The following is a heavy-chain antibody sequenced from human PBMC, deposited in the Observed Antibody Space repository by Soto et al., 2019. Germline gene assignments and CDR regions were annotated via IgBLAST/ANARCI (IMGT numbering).Heavy chain of an antibody. V-gene: IGHV3-30*03. CDR2: ISYDGSNK. CDR1: GFTFSSYG. J-gene: IGHJ6*02. D-gene: IGHD3-3*01. CDR3: VANDFWSGYHTPYYYYGMDV. Sequence: GSLRLSCAASGFTFSSYGMHWVRQAPGKGLEWVAVISYDGSNKYYADSVKDRFTISRDNSKNTLHLQMNSLRAEDTAVYYCVANDFWSGYHTPYYYYGMDVWGQGSTVTVSS.